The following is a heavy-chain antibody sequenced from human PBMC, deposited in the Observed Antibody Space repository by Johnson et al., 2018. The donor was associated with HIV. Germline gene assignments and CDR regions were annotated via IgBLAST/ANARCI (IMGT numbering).Heavy chain of an antibody. Sequence: VQLVESGGRLVQPGGSLRLSCAASGFSFSTYWMHWVRRVPGKGLVWVSRIDTEGSGTTYADSVKGRFTISRGNAKNAVYLQMISRRAEDMAVYYCARAGGTHFNFWSGYNREGDAFDIWGQGTMVTVSS. J-gene: IGHJ3*02. V-gene: IGHV3-74*03. CDR2: IDTEGSGT. CDR1: GFSFSTYW. CDR3: ARAGGTHFNFWSGYNREGDAFDI. D-gene: IGHD3-3*01.